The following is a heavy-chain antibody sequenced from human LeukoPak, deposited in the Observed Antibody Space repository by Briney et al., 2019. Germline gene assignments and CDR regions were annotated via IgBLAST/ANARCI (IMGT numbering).Heavy chain of an antibody. CDR3: ARHESVFSMDV. CDR1: GYSFTSYW. V-gene: IGHV5-51*01. Sequence: GESLQISCKGSGYSFTSYWIGWVRPMPGKGLERMGIIYPGDSETRYSPSFQGQVTISADKSIRTAYLQWSSLKASDTAMYYCARHESVFSMDVWGQGTTVTVSS. J-gene: IGHJ6*02. CDR2: IYPGDSET.